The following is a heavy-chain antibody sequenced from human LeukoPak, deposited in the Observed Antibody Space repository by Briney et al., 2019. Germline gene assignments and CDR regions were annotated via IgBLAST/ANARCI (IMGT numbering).Heavy chain of an antibody. CDR3: AKSSPKYYFDY. Sequence: PGGSLRLSCAASGFTVSSNYLSWVRQAPGKGLECVSVIYSGGNTYYADSVKGRFTISRDNSKNTLFLQMNSLRAEDTAVYYCAKSSPKYYFDYWGQGTLVTVSS. V-gene: IGHV3-53*01. CDR2: IYSGGNT. CDR1: GFTVSSNY. J-gene: IGHJ4*02.